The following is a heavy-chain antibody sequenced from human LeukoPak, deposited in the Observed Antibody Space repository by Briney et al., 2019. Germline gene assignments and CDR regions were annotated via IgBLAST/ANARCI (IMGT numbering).Heavy chain of an antibody. V-gene: IGHV3-21*01. D-gene: IGHD2-2*01. CDR2: ISSSSSYI. J-gene: IGHJ5*02. CDR1: GFTFSSYS. CDR3: ARDSCSSTSCRVDWFDP. Sequence: GGSLRLSCAASGFTFSSYSMNWVRQAPRKGLEWVSSISSSSSYIYYADSVKGRFTISRDNAKNSLYLQMNSLRAEDTAVYYCARDSCSSTSCRVDWFDPWGQGTLVTVSS.